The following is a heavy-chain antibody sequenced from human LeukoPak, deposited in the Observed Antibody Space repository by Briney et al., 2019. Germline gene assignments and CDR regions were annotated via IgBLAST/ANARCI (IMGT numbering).Heavy chain of an antibody. CDR2: IRYDGSNK. CDR3: AKGGGPDGNYYYYYMDV. V-gene: IGHV3-30*02. J-gene: IGHJ6*03. CDR1: GFTFSSYG. Sequence: GGSLRLSCAASGFTFSSYGMHWVRQAPGKGLEWVAFIRYDGSNKYYADSVKGRFTISRDNSKNTLYLQMNSLRAEDTAVYYCAKGGGPDGNYYYYYMDVWGKGTTVTVSS. D-gene: IGHD5-24*01.